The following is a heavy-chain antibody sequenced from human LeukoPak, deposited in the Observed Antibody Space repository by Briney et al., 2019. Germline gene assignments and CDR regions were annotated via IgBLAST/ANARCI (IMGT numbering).Heavy chain of an antibody. D-gene: IGHD3-22*01. CDR3: ARDSHSSCYYRYYFDY. CDR1: GGSISSYY. J-gene: IGHJ4*02. Sequence: SETLSLTCTVSGGSISSYYWSWIRQPPGKGLEWIGSIYYSGSTNYNPSLKSRVTISVDTSKNQFSLKLSSVTTADTAVYYCARDSHSSCYYRYYFDYWGQGALVTVSS. CDR2: IYYSGST. V-gene: IGHV4-59*01.